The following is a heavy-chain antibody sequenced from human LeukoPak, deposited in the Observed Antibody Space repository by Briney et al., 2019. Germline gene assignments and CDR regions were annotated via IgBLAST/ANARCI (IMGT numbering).Heavy chain of an antibody. J-gene: IGHJ3*02. CDR2: INPNSGGT. CDR1: GYTFTGYY. CDR3: ARDPPITFGGVMDDAFDI. V-gene: IGHV1-2*02. Sequence: ASVKVSCKASGYTFTGYYMHWVRQAPGQGLEWMGWINPNSGGTNYAQKFQGRVTMTRDTSISTAYMELSRLRSDGTAVYYCARDPPITFGGVMDDAFDIWGQGTMVTVSS. D-gene: IGHD3-16*01.